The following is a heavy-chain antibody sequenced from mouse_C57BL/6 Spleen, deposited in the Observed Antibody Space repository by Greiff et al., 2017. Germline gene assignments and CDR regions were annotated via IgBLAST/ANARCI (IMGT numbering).Heavy chain of an antibody. V-gene: IGHV1-59*01. CDR1: GYTFTSYW. Sequence: QVQLQQPGAELVRPGTSVKLSCKASGYTFTSYWMHWVKQRPGQGLEWIGVIDPSDSYTNYNQKFKGKATLTVDTSSSTAYMQLSSLTSEDSAVYYCARGLLRSCDVWGTGTTVTVSS. CDR3: ARGLLRSCDV. CDR2: IDPSDSYT. J-gene: IGHJ1*03. D-gene: IGHD1-1*01.